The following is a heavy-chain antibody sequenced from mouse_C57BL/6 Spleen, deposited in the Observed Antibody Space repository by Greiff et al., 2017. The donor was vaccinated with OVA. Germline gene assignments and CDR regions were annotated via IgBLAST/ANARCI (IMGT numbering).Heavy chain of an antibody. Sequence: QVQLQQPGAELVMPGASVKLSCKASGYTFTSYWMHWVKQRPGQGLEWIGEIDPSDSYTNYNQKFKGKSTLTVDKSSSAAYMQLSSLTSEDSAVYYGARGVDSSGYAWFADWGQGTLVTVSA. J-gene: IGHJ3*01. V-gene: IGHV1-69*01. CDR3: ARGVDSSGYAWFAD. CDR1: GYTFTSYW. CDR2: IDPSDSYT. D-gene: IGHD3-2*02.